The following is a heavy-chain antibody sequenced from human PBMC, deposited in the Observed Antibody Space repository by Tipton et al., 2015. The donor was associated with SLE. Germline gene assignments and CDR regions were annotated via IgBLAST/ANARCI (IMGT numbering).Heavy chain of an antibody. J-gene: IGHJ6*03. V-gene: IGHV3-48*03. D-gene: IGHD3-10*01. Sequence: SLRLSCAASGFTFSSYEMNWVRQAPGKGLEWVSYISSSGSTIYYADSVKGRFTISRDNAKNSLFLQMNSLRGEDTAVYYCAREGSGNYFYYMDVWGKGTTVTVSS. CDR2: ISSSGSTI. CDR3: AREGSGNYFYYMDV. CDR1: GFTFSSYE.